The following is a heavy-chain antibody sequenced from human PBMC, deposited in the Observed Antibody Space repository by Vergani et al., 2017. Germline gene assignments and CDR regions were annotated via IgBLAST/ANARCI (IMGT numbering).Heavy chain of an antibody. CDR2: ISYDGSNK. J-gene: IGHJ4*02. CDR1: GFTFSSYA. V-gene: IGHV3-30-3*01. CDR3: ARERPSGGSCCHFDY. Sequence: QVQLVESGGGVVQPGRSLRLSCAASGFTFSSYAMHWVRQAPGKGLEWVAVISYDGSNKYYADSVKGRFTISRDNSKNTLYLQMNSLRAEDTAVYYCARERPSGGSCCHFDYWGQGTLVTVSS. D-gene: IGHD2-15*01.